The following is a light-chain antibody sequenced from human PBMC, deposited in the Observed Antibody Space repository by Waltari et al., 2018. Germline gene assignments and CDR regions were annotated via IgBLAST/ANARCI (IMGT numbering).Light chain of an antibody. CDR1: QAINTF. CDR2: AAS. CDR3: QQYNSFPPT. Sequence: DIQMTQSPSSLSPSVGDRVIITCRASQAINTFLAWFQQKPGKAPRSLIYAASTLQSGVSSNFSGSGSGTNFTLTISSLQPEDCATYYYQQYNSFPPTFGGGTRVEI. V-gene: IGKV1-16*02. J-gene: IGKJ4*01.